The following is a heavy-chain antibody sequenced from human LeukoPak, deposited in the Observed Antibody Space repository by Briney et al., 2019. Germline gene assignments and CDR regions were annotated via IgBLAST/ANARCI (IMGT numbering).Heavy chain of an antibody. J-gene: IGHJ5*02. CDR2: IYSSGST. D-gene: IGHD2-2*01. Sequence: SENLSLTCTVSGGSINSYYWSWIRQPAGKGLEWIGRIYSSGSTTYNPSLKSRVTMSVDTSKNQFSLRLSSVTAADTAVYYCARVQYLRTDWFDPWGQGTLVTVSS. CDR1: GGSINSYY. V-gene: IGHV4-4*07. CDR3: ARVQYLRTDWFDP.